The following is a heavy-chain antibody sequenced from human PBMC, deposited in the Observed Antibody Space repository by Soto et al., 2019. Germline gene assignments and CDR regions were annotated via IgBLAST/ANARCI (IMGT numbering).Heavy chain of an antibody. J-gene: IGHJ5*02. D-gene: IGHD1-1*01. CDR2: IYNSGST. Sequence: QVQLQESGPGLVKPSQTLSLTCTVSVGSISSGGYYWSWIRQHPGKGLEWIGYIYNSGSTSYNPSLKSRITLSADTYKNQFSLRLTSVTAADTAVYYWARQYDNNIPNWFDPWGQGTLVTVSS. V-gene: IGHV4-31*03. CDR3: ARQYDNNIPNWFDP. CDR1: VGSISSGGYY.